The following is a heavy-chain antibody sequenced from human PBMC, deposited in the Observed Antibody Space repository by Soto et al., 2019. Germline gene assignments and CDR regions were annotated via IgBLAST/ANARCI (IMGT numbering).Heavy chain of an antibody. V-gene: IGHV4-34*01. CDR2: MSHSGGT. J-gene: IGHJ3*02. Sequence: QVQLQQWGAGLLKPSETLSLTCAVYGGFVTSGSYYWSWIRQPPGKGLEWIGKMSHSGGTHFNPSLNSRVTISVDTSKNQFTLKMSSVTAADTALYYCARVERGTATTVVDAFDIWGPGTMVTVSS. CDR3: ARVERGTATTVVDAFDI. CDR1: GGFVTSGSYY. D-gene: IGHD1-1*01.